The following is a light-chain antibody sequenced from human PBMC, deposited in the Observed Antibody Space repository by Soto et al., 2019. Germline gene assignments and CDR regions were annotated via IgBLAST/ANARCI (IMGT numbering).Light chain of an antibody. J-gene: IGLJ1*01. V-gene: IGLV3-21*02. CDR3: QVWDSDSDHHV. CDR2: DDI. Sequence: SYELTQSPSVSVAPGQTARITCGGSNIRRQSVHWYQQKPGQAPVVVVYDDIDRPSGIPERFSGSTSGNTATLTISRVEGGDEADYYCQVWDSDSDHHVFGTGTKVTVL. CDR1: NIRRQS.